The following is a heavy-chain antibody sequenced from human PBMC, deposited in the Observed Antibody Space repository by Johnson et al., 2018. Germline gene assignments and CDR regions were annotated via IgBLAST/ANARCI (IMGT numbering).Heavy chain of an antibody. CDR2: INPSGGGT. D-gene: IGHD2-15*01. V-gene: IGHV1-46*01. J-gene: IGHJ3*02. Sequence: QVQLVQSGAEVKKPGASVKVSCKPSGDTFTSYYIHWVRQAPGQGLEWMGVINPSGGGTNYAQKFQGRVTMTIDTTTSTVCMDLSSLRSEDTAVYFCARGEVAGYCSSDTCYSPFDIWGQGTMVTVSS. CDR3: ARGEVAGYCSSDTCYSPFDI. CDR1: GDTFTSYY.